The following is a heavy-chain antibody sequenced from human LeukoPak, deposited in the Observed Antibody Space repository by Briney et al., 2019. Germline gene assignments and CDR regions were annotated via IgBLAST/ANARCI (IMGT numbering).Heavy chain of an antibody. V-gene: IGHV4-59*01. Sequence: PSETLSLTCTVSGGSIYSDFWTWIRQPPGKGLEWIGYIYYSGSTSYNPSLKSRVTMSVDTSKNQFSLKLSSVTAADTAVYYCATFGSSSWDIGYWGQGTLVTVSS. CDR1: GGSIYSDF. D-gene: IGHD6-13*01. J-gene: IGHJ4*02. CDR3: ATFGSSSWDIGY. CDR2: IYYSGST.